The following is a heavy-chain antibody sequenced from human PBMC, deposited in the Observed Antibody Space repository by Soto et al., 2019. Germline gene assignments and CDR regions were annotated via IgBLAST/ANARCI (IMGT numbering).Heavy chain of an antibody. CDR1: GFTFGSYG. J-gene: IGHJ6*02. D-gene: IGHD6-6*01. Sequence: GGSLRLACAASGFTFGSYGMHWVRQAPGKGLEWVAVIWYDGSNKYYADSVKGRFTISRDNSKNTLYLQMNSLRAEDTAMYYCARDSLAARYHYGMDVWGQGTTVTVSS. CDR3: ARDSLAARYHYGMDV. CDR2: IWYDGSNK. V-gene: IGHV3-33*01.